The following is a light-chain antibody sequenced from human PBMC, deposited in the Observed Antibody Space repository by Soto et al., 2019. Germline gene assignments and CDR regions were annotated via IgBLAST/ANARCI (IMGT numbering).Light chain of an antibody. J-gene: IGKJ1*01. Sequence: EIVLTQSPATLSLSPGGRATLSCRASQSVSSYLAWYQQKVGQAPRLLIYDASNRATGIPARFSGSGSGTDFTLTISSLEPEDFAVYYCQQRSNWPRTFGQGTKVEIK. CDR1: QSVSSY. CDR2: DAS. CDR3: QQRSNWPRT. V-gene: IGKV3-11*01.